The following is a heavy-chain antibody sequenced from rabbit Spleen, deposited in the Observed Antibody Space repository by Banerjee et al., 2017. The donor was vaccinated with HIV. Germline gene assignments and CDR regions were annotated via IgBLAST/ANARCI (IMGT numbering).Heavy chain of an antibody. Sequence: QEQLVESGGGLVQPGGSLKLSCKASGFDYSAYYMSWVRQAPGKGLEWIGYIDPVFGVTVYATWATGRFTISKTSSTTVTLQMTSLTAADTATYFCARDTGTSFSTYGMDLWGPGTLVTVS. CDR2: IDPVFGVT. CDR3: ARDTGTSFSTYGMDL. V-gene: IGHV1S45*01. J-gene: IGHJ6*01. D-gene: IGHD8-1*01. CDR1: GFDYSAYY.